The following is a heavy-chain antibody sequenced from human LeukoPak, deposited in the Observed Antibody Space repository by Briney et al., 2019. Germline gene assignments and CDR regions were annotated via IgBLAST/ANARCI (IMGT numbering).Heavy chain of an antibody. Sequence: SETLSLTCTVSGDSISTYYWSWIRQPPGKGLEWIGYISYSGSSNYNPSLKSRVTISIDTPNNHFSLKLRSVTAADTAVYYCARVGRGDYTWGSYSFDYWGQGTLVTVSS. D-gene: IGHD3-16*01. CDR1: GDSISTYY. J-gene: IGHJ4*02. CDR2: ISYSGSS. CDR3: ARVGRGDYTWGSYSFDY. V-gene: IGHV4-59*01.